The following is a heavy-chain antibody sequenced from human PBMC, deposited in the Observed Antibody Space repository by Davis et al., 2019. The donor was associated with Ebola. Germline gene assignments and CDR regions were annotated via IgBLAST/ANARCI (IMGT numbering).Heavy chain of an antibody. CDR2: ISYDGSNK. V-gene: IGHV3-30*18. Sequence: GESLKISCAASGFTFSSYGMHWVRQAPGKGLEWVAVISYDGSNKYYADSVKGRFTISRDNSKNTLYLQMNSLRAEDTAVYYCAKNGGRITMVRGVIPDYWGQGTLVTVSS. CDR1: GFTFSSYG. CDR3: AKNGGRITMVRGVIPDY. J-gene: IGHJ4*02. D-gene: IGHD3-10*01.